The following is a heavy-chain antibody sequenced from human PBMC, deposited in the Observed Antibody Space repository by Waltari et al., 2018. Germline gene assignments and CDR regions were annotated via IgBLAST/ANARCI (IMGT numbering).Heavy chain of an antibody. CDR3: ARLGLLTKIDY. V-gene: IGHV4-38-2*01. D-gene: IGHD3-10*01. J-gene: IGHJ4*02. CDR2: IYHSGST. CDR1: GYSISSGYY. Sequence: QVQLQESGPGLVKPSETLSLTCAVSGYSISSGYYWGWIRQPPGKGLEWIGSIYHSGSTYYYPSLKSRVTISVDTSKNQFSLKLSSVTAADTAVYYCARLGLLTKIDYWGQGTLVTVSS.